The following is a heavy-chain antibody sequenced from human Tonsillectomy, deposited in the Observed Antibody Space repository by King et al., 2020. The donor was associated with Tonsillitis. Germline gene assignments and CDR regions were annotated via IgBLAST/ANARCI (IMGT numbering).Heavy chain of an antibody. J-gene: IGHJ4*02. CDR2: IKSKSEGGTT. Sequence: EVQLVESGGGLVKPGGSLKLSCAVSGFTFSNVWMNWVRQAQGKGLEWVGHIKSKSEGGTTDYAAPVKGRFTISTDDSKTTLFLQMNSLKTGDTAVYYCSNSPWSGHRWIGHWGQGTLVTGSS. CDR3: SNSPWSGHRWIGH. CDR1: GFTFSNVW. D-gene: IGHD3-3*01. V-gene: IGHV3-15*07.